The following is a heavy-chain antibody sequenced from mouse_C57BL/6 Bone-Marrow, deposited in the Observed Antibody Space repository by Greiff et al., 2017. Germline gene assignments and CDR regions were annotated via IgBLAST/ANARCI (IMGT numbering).Heavy chain of an antibody. CDR2: INYDGSST. Sequence: EVKLVESEGGLVQPGSSMKLSCTASGFTFSDYYMAWVRQVPEKGLEWVANINYDGSSTYYLDSLKSRFIISRDNAKNILYLQMSSLKSEDTATYYCARDPVYDYDPYWYFDVWGTGTTVTVSS. CDR1: GFTFSDYY. V-gene: IGHV5-16*01. D-gene: IGHD2-4*01. CDR3: ARDPVYDYDPYWYFDV. J-gene: IGHJ1*03.